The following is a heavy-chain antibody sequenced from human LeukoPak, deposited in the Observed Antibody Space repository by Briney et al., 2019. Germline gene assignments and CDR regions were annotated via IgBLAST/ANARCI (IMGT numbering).Heavy chain of an antibody. D-gene: IGHD2-2*01. CDR3: ARDQGYCSSTSCYYFDY. CDR1: GFTVSSNY. J-gene: IGHJ4*02. V-gene: IGHV3-53*01. Sequence: GGSLRLSCAASGFTVSSNYMSWVRQAPGKGLEWVSVIYSGGSTYYADSVKGRFTISRDNSKNTLYLQMNSLRAEDTAVYYCARDQGYCSSTSCYYFDYWGQGTPVTVSS. CDR2: IYSGGST.